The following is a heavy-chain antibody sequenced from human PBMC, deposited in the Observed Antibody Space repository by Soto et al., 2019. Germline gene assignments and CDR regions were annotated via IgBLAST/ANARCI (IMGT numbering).Heavy chain of an antibody. CDR1: GGSINSDNW. J-gene: IGHJ4*02. Sequence: QVQLQESGPGLVKPSGTLSLTCAVSGGSINSDNWWSWVRQPPGKGLEWIGEIYHSGGINYNPSLXRRVTISVDKSNNQFSLKMTSVTAADTAVYYCVANGWFSLEYWGQGTLVIVSS. V-gene: IGHV4-4*02. D-gene: IGHD6-19*01. CDR3: VANGWFSLEY. CDR2: IYHSGGI.